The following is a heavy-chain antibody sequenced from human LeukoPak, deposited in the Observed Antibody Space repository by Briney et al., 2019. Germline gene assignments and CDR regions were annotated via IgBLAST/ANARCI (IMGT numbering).Heavy chain of an antibody. CDR3: ASDGGQGY. Sequence: SETLSLTCAVYGGSFSGYYWSWIRQPPGKGLEWIGEINHSGSTNYNPSLKSRLTISVDTSKKKLSLKLTSMTAADTAVYYCASDGGQGYWGQGILVTVSS. CDR1: GGSFSGYY. D-gene: IGHD3-10*01. CDR2: INHSGST. V-gene: IGHV4-34*01. J-gene: IGHJ4*02.